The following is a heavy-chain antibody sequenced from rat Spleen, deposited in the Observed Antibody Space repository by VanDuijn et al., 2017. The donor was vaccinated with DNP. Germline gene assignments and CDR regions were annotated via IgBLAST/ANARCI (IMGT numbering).Heavy chain of an antibody. V-gene: IGHV5S10*01. Sequence: EVQLVESGGGLVQPGRSLKLSCAASGFTFSDYNMAWVRQAPKKGLEWVATIIYDGSRTYYRDSVKGRFTFSRDNAKSTLYLQMDSLRSEDTATYYCVRWDYGMYGFDYWGQGVMVTVSS. J-gene: IGHJ2*01. D-gene: IGHD1-11*01. CDR3: VRWDYGMYGFDY. CDR1: GFTFSDYN. CDR2: IIYDGSRT.